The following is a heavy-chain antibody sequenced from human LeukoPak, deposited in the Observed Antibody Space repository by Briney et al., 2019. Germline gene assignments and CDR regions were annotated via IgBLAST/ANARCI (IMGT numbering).Heavy chain of an antibody. CDR3: SWLGLAAAGTDY. V-gene: IGHV3-21*06. D-gene: IGHD6-13*01. J-gene: IGHJ4*02. CDR2: ISSSSHI. Sequence: RGYLPLTRPASGCTFSRYTLNWARQAPGKGLECVSSISSSSHIHYADLVKGRFTVSRDNAKNSLYLQMNSLGAEDTAIYYCSWLGLAAAGTDYWGQGTLVTVSS. CDR1: GCTFSRYT.